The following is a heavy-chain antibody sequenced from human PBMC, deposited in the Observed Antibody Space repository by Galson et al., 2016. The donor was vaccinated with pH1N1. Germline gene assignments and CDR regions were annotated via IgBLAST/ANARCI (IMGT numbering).Heavy chain of an antibody. CDR3: ARWRYSTSWSDFDY. Sequence: SVKVSCKASGYTFTTYGVTWVRQAPGQGLEWMGWISANNGNTNYAQKFQGRVTRTTDTSTSTAYMELRSLRSDDTAVDYYARWRYSTSWSDFDYWGQGPLVTVSS. CDR1: GYTFTTYG. CDR2: ISANNGNT. V-gene: IGHV1-18*01. D-gene: IGHD6-13*01. J-gene: IGHJ4*02.